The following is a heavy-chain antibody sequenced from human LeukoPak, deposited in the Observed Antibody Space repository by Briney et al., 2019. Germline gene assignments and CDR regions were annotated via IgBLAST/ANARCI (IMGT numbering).Heavy chain of an antibody. V-gene: IGHV3-23*01. CDR1: GFTFSSYA. CDR2: ISGSGGST. Sequence: PGGFMRLSSAAAGFTFSSYAISGVRQAPGGLLDWVSTISGSGGSTYFADAGKGWITICGDNSKSTLYLQMNSMRAEYTAVYYCAKGPDCSSTSCYKNWFDPWGQGTLVTVSS. D-gene: IGHD2-2*02. J-gene: IGHJ5*02. CDR3: AKGPDCSSTSCYKNWFDP.